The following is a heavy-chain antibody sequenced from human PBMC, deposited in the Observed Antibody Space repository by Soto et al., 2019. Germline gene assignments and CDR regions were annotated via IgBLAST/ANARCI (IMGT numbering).Heavy chain of an antibody. J-gene: IGHJ4*02. CDR2: IKSDGSYT. Sequence: EVQLVESGGGLVQPGGSLRLSCAASGFTFNTYWMQWVRQAPGKGLVWVSRIKSDGSYTNYADSVKGRFTISRDNAKNTLFLQMNSRGAEDTAVYYCATGGSGDFTYWGQGTLVTVSS. V-gene: IGHV3-74*01. CDR1: GFTFNTYW. CDR3: ATGGSGDFTY. D-gene: IGHD2-21*01.